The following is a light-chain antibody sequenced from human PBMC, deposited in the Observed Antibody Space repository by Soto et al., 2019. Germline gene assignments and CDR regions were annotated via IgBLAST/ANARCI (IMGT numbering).Light chain of an antibody. CDR1: QSVLYSSNNKNY. V-gene: IGKV4-1*01. CDR3: QQYESTPPT. J-gene: IGKJ2*01. CDR2: WAS. Sequence: DIVMTQSPDSLAVSLGERATINCKSSQSVLYSSNNKNYLAWYQQRPGQPPKLLTYWASTRESGVAGCFSGSCSGTDFPLTSTSLQAEDVAVYYCQQYESTPPTFGQGTKVEIK.